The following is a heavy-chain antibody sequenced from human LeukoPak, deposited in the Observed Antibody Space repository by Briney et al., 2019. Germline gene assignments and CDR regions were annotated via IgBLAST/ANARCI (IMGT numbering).Heavy chain of an antibody. Sequence: SVKVSCKASGGTFSSYAASWVRQAPGQGLEWMGRIIPLLGVRSYAQKFQDRVTVSADKSTSTAYMELSSLRSEDSALYYCAIIAVGGVDPFDSWGQGTLVTVSS. V-gene: IGHV1-69*04. D-gene: IGHD6-19*01. J-gene: IGHJ4*02. CDR1: GGTFSSYA. CDR3: AIIAVGGVDPFDS. CDR2: IIPLLGVR.